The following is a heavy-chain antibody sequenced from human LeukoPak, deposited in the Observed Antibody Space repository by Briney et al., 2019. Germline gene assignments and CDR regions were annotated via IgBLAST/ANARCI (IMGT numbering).Heavy chain of an antibody. V-gene: IGHV3-20*04. CDR3: ARRPHYYDSSGYYHHYWYFDL. Sequence: GGSLRLSCAASGFTFDDYGMSWVRQAPGKGLEWVSGINWNGGSTGYADSVKGRFTISRDNAKNSLYVQMNSLRAEDTALYYCARRPHYYDSSGYYHHYWYFDLWGRGTLVTVSS. D-gene: IGHD3-22*01. CDR1: GFTFDDYG. J-gene: IGHJ2*01. CDR2: INWNGGST.